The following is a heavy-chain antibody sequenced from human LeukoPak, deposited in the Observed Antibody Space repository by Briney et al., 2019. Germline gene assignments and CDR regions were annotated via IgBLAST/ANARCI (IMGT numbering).Heavy chain of an antibody. Sequence: ASVKVSCKASGYTFTGYYIHWVRQAPGQGLEWMGWINPDNGVTNYAHKFQGRVTITRDTSISTAYMELSRLRSDDTAVYYCARVLRYCSGGNCYSGGLGYMDVWGKGTTVTISS. J-gene: IGHJ6*03. CDR1: GYTFTGYY. CDR3: ARVLRYCSGGNCYSGGLGYMDV. D-gene: IGHD2-15*01. V-gene: IGHV1-2*07. CDR2: INPDNGVT.